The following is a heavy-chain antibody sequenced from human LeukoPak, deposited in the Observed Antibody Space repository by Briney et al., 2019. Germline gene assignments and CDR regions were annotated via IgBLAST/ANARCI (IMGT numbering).Heavy chain of an antibody. CDR2: ITPIIDTA. CDR3: TRVNLRGSQYNWFDP. J-gene: IGHJ5*02. V-gene: IGHV1-69*08. Sequence: SVKVSCKTSGGTLNSHIFSWVRQAPGQGLEWMGKITPIIDTAKYSQKFQGRVTITADKPTTTVYMELSSLKSGDTAVYYCTRVNLRGSQYNWFDPWGQGTLVTVSS. CDR1: GGTLNSHI. D-gene: IGHD1-26*01.